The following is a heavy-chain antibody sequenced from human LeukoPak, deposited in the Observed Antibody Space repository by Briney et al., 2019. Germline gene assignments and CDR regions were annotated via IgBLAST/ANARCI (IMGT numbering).Heavy chain of an antibody. CDR2: IYSDGVT. Sequence: GGSLRLSCAASGFTFSSYAMSWVRQAPGKVPEWVSLIYSDGVTRYADSVQGRFTISRDNSKNTVYLQMNNLRVEDTAVYHCVRDRAEGRAWVEFDPWGQGILVTVSS. V-gene: IGHV3-66*02. J-gene: IGHJ5*02. CDR1: GFTFSSYA. CDR3: VRDRAEGRAWVEFDP.